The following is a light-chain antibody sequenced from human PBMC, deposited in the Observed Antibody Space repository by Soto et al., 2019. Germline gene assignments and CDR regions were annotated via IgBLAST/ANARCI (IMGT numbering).Light chain of an antibody. V-gene: IGKV3-20*01. CDR2: GAS. CDR3: QQYGGSPPVT. CDR1: QSVTSNY. J-gene: IGKJ4*01. Sequence: EIVLTQSPGTLSLSPGERVTLSCRASQSVTSNYLAWYQQKPGQAPRLLIYGASSRATGIPDRFSGSGSGTDFTLTISRLEPEDFAVYYCQQYGGSPPVTFGGGTKLEIK.